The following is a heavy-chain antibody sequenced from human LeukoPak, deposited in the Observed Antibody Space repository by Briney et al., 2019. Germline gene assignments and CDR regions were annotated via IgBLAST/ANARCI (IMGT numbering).Heavy chain of an antibody. J-gene: IGHJ4*02. CDR2: IYSGGST. D-gene: IGHD1-26*01. V-gene: IGHV3-53*01. Sequence: GGSLRLSCAASGFTFSSYGMHWVRQAPGKGLEWVSVIYSGGSTYYADSVKGRFTISRDNSKNTLYLQMNSLRAEDTAVYYCARVQVGATLDYWGQGTLVTVSS. CDR3: ARVQVGATLDY. CDR1: GFTFSSYG.